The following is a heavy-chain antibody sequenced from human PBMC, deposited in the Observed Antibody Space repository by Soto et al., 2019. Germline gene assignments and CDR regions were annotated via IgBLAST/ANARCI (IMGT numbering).Heavy chain of an antibody. CDR1: GFTVSDYY. CDR2: ISSSGSTI. J-gene: IGHJ4*02. D-gene: IGHD3-22*01. V-gene: IGHV3-11*01. Sequence: GALRLSCAASGFTVSDYYMSWIRQAPGKGLEWVSYISSSGSTIYYADSVKGRFTISRDNAKNSLYLQMNSLRSEDTAVYYSASNYYDSSGYYPFDYWGQGTLVTVSS. CDR3: ASNYYDSSGYYPFDY.